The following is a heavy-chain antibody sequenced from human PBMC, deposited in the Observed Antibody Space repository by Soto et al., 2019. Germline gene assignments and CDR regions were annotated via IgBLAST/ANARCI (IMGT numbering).Heavy chain of an antibody. V-gene: IGHV4-31*03. J-gene: IGHJ5*02. CDR1: GGSISSGGYY. Sequence: NLSETLSLTCTVSGGSISSGGYYWSWIRQHPGKGLEWIGYIYYSGSTYYNPSLKSRVTISVDTSKNQFSLKLSSVTAADTAVYYCARNNWNDVSWFDPWGQGTLVTVSS. D-gene: IGHD1-20*01. CDR3: ARNNWNDVSWFDP. CDR2: IYYSGST.